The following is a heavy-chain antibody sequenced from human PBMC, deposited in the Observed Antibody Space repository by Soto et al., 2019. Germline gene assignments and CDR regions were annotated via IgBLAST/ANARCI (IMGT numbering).Heavy chain of an antibody. CDR2: ISGSGGST. V-gene: IGHV3-23*01. J-gene: IGHJ4*02. D-gene: IGHD3-3*01. CDR1: GFTFSSYA. Sequence: EVQLLESGGGLVQPGGSLRLSCTASGFTFSSYAMSWVRQAPGKGLEWVSAISGSGGSTYYADSVKGRFTISRDNSKNRLYLEMNSLRAEGTAVYYCAKGGGLYDFWSGYYTGGAFFDYWGQGTLVTVSS. CDR3: AKGGGLYDFWSGYYTGGAFFDY.